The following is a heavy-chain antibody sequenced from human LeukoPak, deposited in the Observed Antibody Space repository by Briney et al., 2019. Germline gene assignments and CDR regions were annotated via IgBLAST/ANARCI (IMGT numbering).Heavy chain of an antibody. J-gene: IGHJ6*02. Sequence: PGGSLRLSCAASGFTFSDHYMSWIRQAPGKGLEWPSKISGSSSHTNYADSVKGRFTISRDNAKNSVYLQMNSLRAEDTAVYYCAREFYYRMDVWGQGTTVTVSS. CDR1: GFTFSDHY. CDR3: AREFYYRMDV. V-gene: IGHV3-11*06. CDR2: ISGSSSHT.